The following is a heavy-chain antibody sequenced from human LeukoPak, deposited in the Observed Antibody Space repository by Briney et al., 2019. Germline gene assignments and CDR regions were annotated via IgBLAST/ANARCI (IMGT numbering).Heavy chain of an antibody. J-gene: IGHJ4*02. D-gene: IGHD2-2*01. CDR2: IYSGGGT. CDR1: GFTVNSNF. Sequence: GGSLRLSCAASGFTVNSNFVTWVRQAPGKGLEWLSIIYSGGGTGYADSVKGRFTISRDNSKNTVYLQMNSLRAEDTALYYCARRLVTAGITDFFDSWGQGTLASVSS. V-gene: IGHV3-53*01. CDR3: ARRLVTAGITDFFDS.